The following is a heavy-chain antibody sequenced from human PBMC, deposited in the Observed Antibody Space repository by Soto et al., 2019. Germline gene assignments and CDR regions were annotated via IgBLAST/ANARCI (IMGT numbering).Heavy chain of an antibody. V-gene: IGHV3-30-3*01. Sequence: QVQLVESGVGVVQPGRSLRLSCAASGFTFSSYAMHWVRQAPGKGLEWVAVISYDGSNKYYADSVKGRFTISRDNSKNTLYLQMNSLRAEDTAVYDCASRIQLWSPGYWGQGTLVTVSS. D-gene: IGHD5-18*01. CDR3: ASRIQLWSPGY. CDR2: ISYDGSNK. CDR1: GFTFSSYA. J-gene: IGHJ4*02.